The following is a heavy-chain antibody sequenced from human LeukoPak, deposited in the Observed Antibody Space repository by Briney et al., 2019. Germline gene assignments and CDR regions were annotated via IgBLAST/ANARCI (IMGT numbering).Heavy chain of an antibody. CDR1: GYSVSCNSAA. D-gene: IGHD3-10*02. CDR2: TYYRSKWYN. V-gene: IGHV6-1*01. CDR3: ARDVRGSIKYFDY. Sequence: SQTLSLTCAICGYSVSCNSAAWNWITQSPSRGLEWMGRTYYRSKWYNDYAVSVKSRITINPDTSKNQFSLQLNSVTPEDTAVYYCARDVRGSIKYFDYWGQGTLVTVSS. J-gene: IGHJ4*02.